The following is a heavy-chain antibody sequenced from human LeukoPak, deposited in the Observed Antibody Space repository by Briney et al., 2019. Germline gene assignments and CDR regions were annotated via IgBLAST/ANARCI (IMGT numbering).Heavy chain of an antibody. V-gene: IGHV3-21*01. CDR1: GFTFSSYA. D-gene: IGHD6-19*01. CDR2: ITGSSDYI. J-gene: IGHJ5*02. CDR3: ARRGIAVAGIYWFDP. Sequence: GGSLRLSCAASGFTFSSYAMNWVRQAPGKGLEWVSCITGSSDYIEYAESVKGRFTISRDNAKNSLYLEMNSLKAEDTAVYYCARRGIAVAGIYWFDPWGQGTLVTVSS.